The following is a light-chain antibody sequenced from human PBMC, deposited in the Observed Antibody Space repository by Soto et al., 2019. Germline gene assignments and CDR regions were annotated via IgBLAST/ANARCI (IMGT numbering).Light chain of an antibody. CDR1: QIVSTTY. CDR3: HQYGSSPRT. V-gene: IGKV3-20*01. Sequence: EIVLTQSPGTLSLSPGERATLSCRASQIVSTTYLAWYQHKPGQAPRLLIYGASSRATGVPDRFSGSGSGTAFSLTISRLEPEDFSVYYCHQYGSSPRTFGQGTKVEIK. J-gene: IGKJ1*01. CDR2: GAS.